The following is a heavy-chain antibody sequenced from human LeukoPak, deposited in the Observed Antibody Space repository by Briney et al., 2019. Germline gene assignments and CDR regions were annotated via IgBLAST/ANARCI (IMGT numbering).Heavy chain of an antibody. CDR1: GGSFSGYY. J-gene: IGHJ6*02. CDR2: INHRGST. V-gene: IGHV4-34*01. Sequence: SETLSLTCAVYGGSFSGYYWSWIRQPPGKGLEWIGEINHRGSTNYNPSLKSRVTISVDTSKNQFSLKLSSVTAADTAVYYCASNYYDSSGYTHYYYYGMDVWGQGTTVTVSS. CDR3: ASNYYDSSGYTHYYYYGMDV. D-gene: IGHD3-22*01.